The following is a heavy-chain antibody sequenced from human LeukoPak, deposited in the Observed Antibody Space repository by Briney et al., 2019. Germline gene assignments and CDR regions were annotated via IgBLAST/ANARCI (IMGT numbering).Heavy chain of an antibody. CDR2: MNPNSGNT. Sequence: GASVKVSCKASGYTFTSYDINWVRQATGQGLEWMGWMNPNSGNTGYAQKFQGRVTMTRNTSISTAYMELSSLRSEDTAVYYCARRGWYSSGWYQENWFDPWGQGTLVTVSS. V-gene: IGHV1-8*01. D-gene: IGHD6-19*01. CDR3: ARRGWYSSGWYQENWFDP. CDR1: GYTFTSYD. J-gene: IGHJ5*02.